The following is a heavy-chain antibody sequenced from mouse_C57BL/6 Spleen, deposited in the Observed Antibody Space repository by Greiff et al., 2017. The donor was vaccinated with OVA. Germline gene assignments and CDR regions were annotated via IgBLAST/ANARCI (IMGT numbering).Heavy chain of an antibody. V-gene: IGHV1-64*01. CDR2: IHPNSGST. CDR3: TGQPETAQATRARDY. CDR1: GYTFTSYW. Sequence: VQLQQPGAELVKPGASVKLSCKASGYTFTSYWMHWVKQGPGQGLEWIGMIHPNSGSTYYNEKFKGKATLTVDKSSSTAYMQLSSLTSEDSAVYYGTGQPETAQATRARDYWGQGTSVTVSS. J-gene: IGHJ4*01. D-gene: IGHD3-2*02.